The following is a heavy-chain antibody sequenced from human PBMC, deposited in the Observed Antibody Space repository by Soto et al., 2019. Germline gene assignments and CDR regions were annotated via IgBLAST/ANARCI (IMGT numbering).Heavy chain of an antibody. Sequence: QVQLVQSGAEVKKPGASVKVSCKASGYTFNMYGITWVRQAPGQGLEWMGWISAYNGNTNYAQKSQGRVTMTTDTSTSTAYMELRSLRSDDTAVYYCARQDVVVPRAIPEFDPWGQGTLVTVSS. CDR1: GYTFNMYG. D-gene: IGHD2-2*02. V-gene: IGHV1-18*04. CDR3: ARQDVVVPRAIPEFDP. J-gene: IGHJ5*02. CDR2: ISAYNGNT.